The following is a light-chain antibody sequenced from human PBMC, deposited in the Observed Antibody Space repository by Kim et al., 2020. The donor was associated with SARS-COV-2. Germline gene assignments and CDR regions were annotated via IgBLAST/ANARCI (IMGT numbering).Light chain of an antibody. J-gene: IGLJ1*01. CDR3: SSYRSSGYV. CDR1: SSDVGGYNY. CDR2: DVS. V-gene: IGLV2-14*03. Sequence: QSALTQPASVSGSPGQSITISCTGTSSDVGGYNYVSWYQQYPGKAPKLMIYDVSKRPSGVSNRFSGSKSGNTASPTISGLQAEDEADYYCSSYRSSGYVFGTGTKVTVL.